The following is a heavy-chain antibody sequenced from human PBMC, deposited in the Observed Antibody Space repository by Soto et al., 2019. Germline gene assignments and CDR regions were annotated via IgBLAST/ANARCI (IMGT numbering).Heavy chain of an antibody. J-gene: IGHJ5*02. CDR3: ARGVIAYCGGDCYSDWFDP. CDR1: GGSISSYY. D-gene: IGHD2-21*02. V-gene: IGHV4-4*07. Sequence: KTSETLSLTCTVSGGSISSYYWSWIRQPAGKGLEWIGRIYTSGSTNYNPSLKSRVTMSVDTSKNQFSLKLSSVTAADTAVYYCARGVIAYCGGDCYSDWFDPWGQGTLVTVSS. CDR2: IYTSGST.